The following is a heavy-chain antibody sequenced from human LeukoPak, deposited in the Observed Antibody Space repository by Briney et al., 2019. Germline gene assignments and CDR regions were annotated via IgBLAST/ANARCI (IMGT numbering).Heavy chain of an antibody. Sequence: ASVKVSCKASGYTFTGYYMHWVRQAPGQGLEWMGWINPNSGGTNYAQKFQGWVTMTRDTSISTAYMELSRLRSDDTAVYYCARAKLGIWYYFDYWGQGTLVTVSS. CDR1: GYTFTGYY. J-gene: IGHJ4*02. CDR3: ARAKLGIWYYFDY. D-gene: IGHD7-27*01. V-gene: IGHV1-2*04. CDR2: INPNSGGT.